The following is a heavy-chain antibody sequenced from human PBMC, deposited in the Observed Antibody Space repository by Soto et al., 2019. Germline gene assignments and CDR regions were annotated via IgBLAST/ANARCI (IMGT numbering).Heavy chain of an antibody. J-gene: IGHJ1*01. Sequence: QVQLVQSGAEVKKPGASVKVSCKVSGYTLTELSMHWVRQAPGKGLEWMGGCDPEDGETIYAQKFQGRVTMTEDTSTDSAYMELSSLRSEDTAVYYCATERGNTYSSWNQEYFQHGCQCTLVTVSS. CDR3: ATERGNTYSSWNQEYFQH. V-gene: IGHV1-24*01. CDR2: CDPEDGET. D-gene: IGHD6-13*01. CDR1: GYTLTELS.